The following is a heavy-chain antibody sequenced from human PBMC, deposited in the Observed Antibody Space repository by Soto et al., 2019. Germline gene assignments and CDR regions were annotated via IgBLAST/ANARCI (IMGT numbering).Heavy chain of an antibody. CDR3: ARESGYSSGGNCFDP. J-gene: IGHJ5*02. CDR2: IYYSGST. V-gene: IGHV4-59*01. Sequence: SETLSLTCTVSGGSISGYYWSWIRQPPGKGLEWIGYIYYSGSTKYNPSLKSRVTISVDTSKNQFSLKLSSVTAADTAVYYCARESGYSSGGNCFDPWGQGTLVTVSS. CDR1: GGSISGYY. D-gene: IGHD6-19*01.